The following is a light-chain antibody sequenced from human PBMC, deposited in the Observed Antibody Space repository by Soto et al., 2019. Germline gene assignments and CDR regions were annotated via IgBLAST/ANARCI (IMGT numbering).Light chain of an antibody. CDR1: QDIKNY. CDR3: QQYYSLVHCT. J-gene: IGKJ4*01. CDR2: GAS. V-gene: IGKV1-33*01. Sequence: DIQMTQSPSSLSASVGDRVTITCQASQDIKNYLNWYQQKPGKAPKLLIYGASNLETGVPSRFSGGGSGTHFTFPISSFQPEDFATYYCQQYYSLVHCTFGGGTTVEIE.